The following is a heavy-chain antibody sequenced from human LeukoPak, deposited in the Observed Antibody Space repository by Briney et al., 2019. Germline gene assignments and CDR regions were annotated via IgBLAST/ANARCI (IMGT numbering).Heavy chain of an antibody. J-gene: IGHJ5*02. V-gene: IGHV4-34*01. CDR3: ALIFGVVIGSWFDP. Sequence: SETLSLTCAVYGGSFSGYYWSWIRQPPGKGLEWIGGINHSGSTNYNPSLKSRVTISVDTSKNQFSLKLSSVTAADTAVYYCALIFGVVIGSWFDPWGQGTLVTVSS. CDR1: GGSFSGYY. CDR2: INHSGST. D-gene: IGHD3-3*01.